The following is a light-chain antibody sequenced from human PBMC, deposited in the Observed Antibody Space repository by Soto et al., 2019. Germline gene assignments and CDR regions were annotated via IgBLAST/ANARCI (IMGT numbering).Light chain of an antibody. CDR1: SSDVGGYNY. J-gene: IGLJ1*01. Sequence: QSALTQPASVSGSPGQSITISCTGTSSDVGGYNYVSWYQQHPGKAPKLMIYEVSNRPSGVSNRFSGSKSGNTASLTIFGLQAEDEADYYCSSYTSSSIDYVFGTGTKLTVL. CDR3: SSYTSSSIDYV. CDR2: EVS. V-gene: IGLV2-14*01.